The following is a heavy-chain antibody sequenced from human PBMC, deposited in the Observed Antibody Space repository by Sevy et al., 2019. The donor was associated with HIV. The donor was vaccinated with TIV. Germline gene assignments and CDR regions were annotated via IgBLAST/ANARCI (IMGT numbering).Heavy chain of an antibody. CDR3: ARDPSGSYGWFDP. Sequence: GGSLRLSCAAPGFTFDDYGMIWVRQAPGKGLEWVSGINWNGGSTGYAYSVKGRFTLSRDNAKNSLDLEMNSLRAEDTALYYCARDPSGSYGWFDPWGQGTLVTVSS. D-gene: IGHD1-26*01. J-gene: IGHJ5*02. CDR1: GFTFDDYG. CDR2: INWNGGST. V-gene: IGHV3-20*04.